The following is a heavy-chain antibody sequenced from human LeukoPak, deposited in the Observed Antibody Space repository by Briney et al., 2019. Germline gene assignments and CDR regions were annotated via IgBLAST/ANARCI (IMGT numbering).Heavy chain of an antibody. V-gene: IGHV3-23*01. CDR1: GFTFSNYA. Sequence: PGGSLRLSCAASGFTFSNYAMSCVRQAPGKGLEWVSAISGSGASTYYADSVKGRFTISRDNSKNTLYLQMSSLRAEDTAVYSCTKDVGNYHHAYWGQGTLVTVSS. CDR2: ISGSGAST. CDR3: TKDVGNYHHAY. D-gene: IGHD1-7*01. J-gene: IGHJ4*02.